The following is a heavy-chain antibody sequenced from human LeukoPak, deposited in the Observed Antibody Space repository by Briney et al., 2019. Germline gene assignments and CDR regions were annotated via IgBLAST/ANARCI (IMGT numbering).Heavy chain of an antibody. V-gene: IGHV5-51*01. D-gene: IGHD2-2*01. CDR3: ARHGLPRYASTQPFGA. CDR2: IFPEDSDT. J-gene: IGHJ5*02. Sequence: GQSLKISSQVSGDDFSRSWIGWVRQVAGKGLDWMGIIFPEDSDTRYSPSFQGHVTFSADKSTNTAYLHWDSLRASDTAIYFCARHGLPRYASTQPFGAWGQGTRVTVSS. CDR1: GDDFSRSW.